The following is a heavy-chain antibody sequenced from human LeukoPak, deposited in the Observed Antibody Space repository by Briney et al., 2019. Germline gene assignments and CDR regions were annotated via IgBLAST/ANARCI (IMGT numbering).Heavy chain of an antibody. CDR3: ARGVDFWSGYRANYFDY. CDR1: GYTFTGYY. CDR2: INPNSGGT. V-gene: IGHV1-2*02. J-gene: IGHJ4*02. D-gene: IGHD3-3*01. Sequence: ASVKVSCKASGYTFTGYYMHWVRQAPGQGLEWMGWINPNSGGTNYAQKFQGRVTMTRDTSISTAYMELRSLRSDDTAVYYCARGVDFWSGYRANYFDYWGQGTLVTVSS.